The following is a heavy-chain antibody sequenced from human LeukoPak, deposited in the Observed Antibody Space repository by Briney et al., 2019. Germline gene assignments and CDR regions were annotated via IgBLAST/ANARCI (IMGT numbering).Heavy chain of an antibody. CDR2: INQDGSEK. CDR1: GFTFSSYW. CDR3: ARQLSWAVTDASDI. D-gene: IGHD1-1*01. J-gene: IGHJ3*02. V-gene: IGHV3-7*05. Sequence: PGGSLRLSCATSGFTFSSYWMTWVRQTPGKGLEWVAHINQDGSEKYYVDSVQGRFTISRDNTNNSLYLQMNSLRAEDTAVYYCARQLSWAVTDASDIWGQGTMVTVSS.